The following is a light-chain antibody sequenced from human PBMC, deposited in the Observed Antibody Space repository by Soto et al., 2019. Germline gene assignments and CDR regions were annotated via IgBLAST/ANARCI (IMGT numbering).Light chain of an antibody. J-gene: IGKJ1*01. V-gene: IGKV1-6*02. CDR2: AAS. Sequence: AIQMTQSPSSLSASVGDRVTITCRASQGIRDDLGWYQQKAGKAPKLLIYAASILQSGVPPRFSGSGSGTEVTLTINNLQPEDFATYYCLQDYHYPRTFGQGTKVEVK. CDR3: LQDYHYPRT. CDR1: QGIRDD.